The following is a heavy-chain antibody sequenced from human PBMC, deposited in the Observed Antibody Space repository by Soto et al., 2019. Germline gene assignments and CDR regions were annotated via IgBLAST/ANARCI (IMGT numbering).Heavy chain of an antibody. CDR1: GGSFSGYY. J-gene: IGHJ6*03. CDR3: ARGRTYYDILTGYYTTHYYYYYMDV. V-gene: IGHV4-34*01. CDR2: INHSGST. Sequence: PSETLSLTCAVYGGSFSGYYWSWIRQPPGKGLEWIGEINHSGSTNYNPSLKSRVTISVDTSKNQFSLKLSSVTAADTAVYYCARGRTYYDILTGYYTTHYYYYYMDVWGKGTTVTVSS. D-gene: IGHD3-9*01.